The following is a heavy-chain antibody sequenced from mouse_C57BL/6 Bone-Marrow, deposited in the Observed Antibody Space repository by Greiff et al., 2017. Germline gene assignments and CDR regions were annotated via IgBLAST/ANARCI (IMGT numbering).Heavy chain of an antibody. V-gene: IGHV1-31*01. CDR1: GYSFTGYY. CDR2: IYPYNGVS. J-gene: IGHJ3*01. CDR3: AREERGCELAY. Sequence: VQLQQSGPELVKPGASVKISCKASGYSFTGYYMHWVKQSHGNILDWIGFIYPYNGVSSYNQKFKGKATLTVDKSSSTAYMVHRSLTSEDAAVYYCAREERGCELAYWGQGTLVTVSA.